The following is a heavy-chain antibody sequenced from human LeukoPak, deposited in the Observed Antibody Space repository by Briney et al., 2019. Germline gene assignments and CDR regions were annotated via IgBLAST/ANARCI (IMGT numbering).Heavy chain of an antibody. CDR2: FDPEDGET. D-gene: IGHD3-22*01. J-gene: IGHJ4*02. CDR3: ATDSGRSGYYKTFDY. CDR1: GYTHTELS. V-gene: IGHV1-24*01. Sequence: ASVKVSCKVSGYTHTELSMHWVRQAPGKGLEWMGRFDPEDGETIYAQKFQGRVTMTEDTSTDTAYMELSSLRSEDTAVYYCATDSGRSGYYKTFDYWGQGTLVTVSS.